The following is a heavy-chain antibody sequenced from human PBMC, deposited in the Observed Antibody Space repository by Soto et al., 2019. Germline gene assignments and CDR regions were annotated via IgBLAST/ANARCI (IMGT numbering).Heavy chain of an antibody. D-gene: IGHD1-7*01. V-gene: IGHV3-43*01. CDR1: YT. CDR3: AKDGKNYYWDY. Sequence: YTMHWVRQAPGKGLEWVSLISWDGGSTYYADSVKGRFTISRDNSKNSLYLQMNSLRTEDTALYYCAKDGKNYYWDYWGQRTLVTVSS. CDR2: ISWDGGST. J-gene: IGHJ4*02.